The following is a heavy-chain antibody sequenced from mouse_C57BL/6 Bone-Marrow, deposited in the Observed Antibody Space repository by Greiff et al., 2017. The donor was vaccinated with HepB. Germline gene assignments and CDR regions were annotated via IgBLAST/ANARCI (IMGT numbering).Heavy chain of an antibody. J-gene: IGHJ3*01. CDR3: TRGFYYGSREAWFAY. Sequence: QVQLQQSGAELVRPGASVTLSCKASGYTFTDYEMHWVKQTPVHGLEWIGAIDPETGGTAYNQKFKGKAILTADKSSSTAYMELRSLTSEDSAVYYCTRGFYYGSREAWFAYWGQGTLVTVSA. D-gene: IGHD1-1*01. V-gene: IGHV1-15*01. CDR2: IDPETGGT. CDR1: GYTFTDYE.